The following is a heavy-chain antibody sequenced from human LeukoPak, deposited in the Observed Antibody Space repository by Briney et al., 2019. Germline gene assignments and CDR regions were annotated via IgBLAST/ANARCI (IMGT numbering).Heavy chain of an antibody. CDR1: RFTFSSYA. D-gene: IGHD3-22*01. Sequence: GGSLRLSCAASRFTFSSYAMSWVRQAPGRGLEWVSTISGGGGSTYYSDSVKGRFTISRDNSKNTLYLQMNSLRAEDTAIYYCARENWVYNWKYDSSGSGINYWGLGTLVTVSS. J-gene: IGHJ4*02. V-gene: IGHV3-23*01. CDR3: ARENWVYNWKYDSSGSGINY. CDR2: ISGGGGST.